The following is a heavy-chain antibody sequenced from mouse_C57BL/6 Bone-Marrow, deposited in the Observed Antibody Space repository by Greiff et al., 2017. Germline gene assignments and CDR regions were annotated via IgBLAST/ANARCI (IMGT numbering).Heavy chain of an antibody. Sequence: EVKLMESGGGLVQPGGSLTLSCAASGFTFSDYYMYWVRQTPEKRLEWVAYISNGGGSTYYPDTVKGRFTISRDNAKNTLYLQLSRLKSEDTAMYYCARHVNYAAYFDVWGTGTTVTVSS. J-gene: IGHJ1*03. V-gene: IGHV5-12*01. CDR2: ISNGGGST. CDR1: GFTFSDYY. D-gene: IGHD1-1*01. CDR3: ARHVNYAAYFDV.